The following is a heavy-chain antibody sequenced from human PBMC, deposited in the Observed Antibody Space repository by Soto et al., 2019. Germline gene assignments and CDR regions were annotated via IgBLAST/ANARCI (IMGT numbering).Heavy chain of an antibody. CDR3: ARARGVVVPAAKRSRWFDP. CDR1: GYTFTGYY. CDR2: INPNSGGT. D-gene: IGHD2-2*01. Sequence: ASVKVSGEASGYTFTGYYMHWVRQAPGQGLEWMGWINPNSGGTNYAQKFQGRVTMTRDTSISTAYMELSRLRSDDTAVYYCARARGVVVPAAKRSRWFDPWGQGTLVTVSS. V-gene: IGHV1-2*02. J-gene: IGHJ5*02.